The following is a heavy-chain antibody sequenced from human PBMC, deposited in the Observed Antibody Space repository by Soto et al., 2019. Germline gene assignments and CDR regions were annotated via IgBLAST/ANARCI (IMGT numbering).Heavy chain of an antibody. Sequence: QVQLVQSGAEVKKPGSSVKVSCNASGDTFSSYTISWVRQAPGQGLEWMGRIIPILDIANYAQKFQGRVTITADKSTSTAYMELSSLRSEDTAVYYCAAGGHGAFDIWGQGTMVTVSS. V-gene: IGHV1-69*02. CDR2: IIPILDIA. CDR1: GDTFSSYT. CDR3: AAGGHGAFDI. J-gene: IGHJ3*02. D-gene: IGHD1-26*01.